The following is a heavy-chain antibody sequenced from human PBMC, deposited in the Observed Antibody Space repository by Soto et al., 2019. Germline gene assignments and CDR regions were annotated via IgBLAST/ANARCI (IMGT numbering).Heavy chain of an antibody. V-gene: IGHV4-59*01. D-gene: IGHD2-21*02. Sequence: QVQLQESGPGLVKPSESLPLTCTDSGGSISRYYWSWILQPPGKGLEWIGYMYNTGSTVYNPPFKSRVTISVDASKNQFSLKLNSVTAADTAVYYCARDLWGYCGTDCYPLDVWGQGTTVTVSS. J-gene: IGHJ6*02. CDR1: GGSISRYY. CDR2: MYNTGST. CDR3: ARDLWGYCGTDCYPLDV.